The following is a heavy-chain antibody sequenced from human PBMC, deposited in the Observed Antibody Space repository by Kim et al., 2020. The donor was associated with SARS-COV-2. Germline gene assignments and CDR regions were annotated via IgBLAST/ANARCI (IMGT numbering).Heavy chain of an antibody. CDR2: IYYSGST. D-gene: IGHD6-13*01. J-gene: IGHJ4*02. CDR3: ARERVGSSWYPPDY. CDR1: GGSISSSSYY. Sequence: SETLSLSCTVSGGSISSSSYYWGWIRQPPGKGLEWIGTIYYSGSTYYNPSLKSRVTISVDTSKNQFSLKLSSVTAADTAVYYCARERVGSSWYPPDYWGQGTLLTVSS. V-gene: IGHV4-39*02.